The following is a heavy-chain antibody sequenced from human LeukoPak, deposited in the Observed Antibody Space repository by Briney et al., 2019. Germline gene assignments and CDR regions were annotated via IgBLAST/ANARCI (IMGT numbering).Heavy chain of an antibody. CDR1: GFTFSVYY. CDR2: ISSSGSNI. Sequence: GGSLRLSCAASGFTFSVYYMTWIRQAPGKGLEWVSYISSSGSNIYYADSVKGRFTISRDSAKNSLFLQMSSLRVEDTAVYYCARASRSGYAFDPWGQGTLVTVSS. CDR3: ARASRSGYAFDP. J-gene: IGHJ5*02. V-gene: IGHV3-11*01. D-gene: IGHD3-3*01.